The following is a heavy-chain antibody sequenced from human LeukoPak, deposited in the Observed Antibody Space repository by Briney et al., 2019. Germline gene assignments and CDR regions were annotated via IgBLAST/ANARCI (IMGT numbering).Heavy chain of an antibody. D-gene: IGHD3-22*01. Sequence: SETLSLICTVSGDSISSNYWSWIRQSAGKGLEWIGRIYTSENTIYNPSLKSRVTMSVDTSKNQFSLKVNSVTAADTAVYYCARVTQYYNSRLIYYYYYRDVWGKGTPVTVSS. V-gene: IGHV4-4*07. CDR3: ARVTQYYNSRLIYYYYYRDV. CDR2: IYTSENT. J-gene: IGHJ6*03. CDR1: GDSISSNY.